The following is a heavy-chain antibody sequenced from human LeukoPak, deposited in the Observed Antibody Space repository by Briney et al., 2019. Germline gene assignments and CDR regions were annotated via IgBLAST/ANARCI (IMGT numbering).Heavy chain of an antibody. V-gene: IGHV4-39*07. CDR1: DGSISSRPYY. CDR3: ARDFSSSSTVYYYYYMDV. J-gene: IGHJ6*03. CDR2: ISYSGTT. Sequence: SETLSLTCTVSDGSISSRPYYWGWVRQPPGKGLQWIGTISYSGTTYYSPSLKSRVTISLDTSKNQFSLKLSSVTAADTAIYYCARDFSSSSTVYYYYYMDVWGKGTTVTVSS. D-gene: IGHD6-6*01.